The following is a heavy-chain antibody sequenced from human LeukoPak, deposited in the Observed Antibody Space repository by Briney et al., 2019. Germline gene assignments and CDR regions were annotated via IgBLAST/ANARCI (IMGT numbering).Heavy chain of an antibody. V-gene: IGHV3-66*01. Sequence: GGSLRLSCAASGFTVSSNYMSWVRQAPGKGLEWVSVIYSGGSTYYADSVKGRFTISRDNSKNTLYLQMNSLRAEDTAVYYCATLGAYDRFDSWGQGTLVTVSS. CDR3: ATLGAYDRFDS. CDR1: GFTVSSNY. J-gene: IGHJ4*02. D-gene: IGHD5-12*01. CDR2: IYSGGST.